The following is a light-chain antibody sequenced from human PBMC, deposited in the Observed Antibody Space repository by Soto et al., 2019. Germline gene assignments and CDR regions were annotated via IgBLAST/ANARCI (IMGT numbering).Light chain of an antibody. CDR1: QSVGSTY. CDR3: HQYDNSPPLA. J-gene: IGKJ4*01. CDR2: GAS. Sequence: EIVLTQSPGTLSLSPGERATLSCRASQSVGSTYLAWYQQKPGQAPRLLIYGASIRATGIPDRFSGSGSGTDFTLTITRLEPEDFAVYYCHQYDNSPPLAFGGGTKVEIK. V-gene: IGKV3-20*01.